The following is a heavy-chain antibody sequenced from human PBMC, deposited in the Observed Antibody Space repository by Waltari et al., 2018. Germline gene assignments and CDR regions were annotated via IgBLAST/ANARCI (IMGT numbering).Heavy chain of an antibody. J-gene: IGHJ4*02. D-gene: IGHD3-22*01. CDR1: GYSFTSYW. CDR3: ARPLVGLNGSGYYPYYFDY. CDR2: IYPGDSET. V-gene: IGHV5-51*01. Sequence: EVQLAQSGAEVKKPGESLKISCKGSGYSFTSYWIAWVRQMPGKGLEWMGIIYPGDSETRYSPSFQGQGTVSADKSISTAYLQWSSLKASDTAMYYCARPLVGLNGSGYYPYYFDYWGQGTLVTVSS.